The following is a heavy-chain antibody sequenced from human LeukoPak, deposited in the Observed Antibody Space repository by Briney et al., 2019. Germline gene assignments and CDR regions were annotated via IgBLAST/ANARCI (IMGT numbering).Heavy chain of an antibody. CDR1: GFTFSTYA. CDR3: AKDPFFDFWSGSYYFDY. D-gene: IGHD3-3*01. V-gene: IGHV3-23*01. Sequence: QPGGSLRLSCAASGFTFSTYAMSWVRQAPGKGLEWVSSISCSGGSTYYADSVKCRFTISRHNSKNTLYLQMKTPRPEHAAVYQCAKDPFFDFWSGSYYFDYWGQGTLVTVSS. J-gene: IGHJ4*02. CDR2: ISCSGGST.